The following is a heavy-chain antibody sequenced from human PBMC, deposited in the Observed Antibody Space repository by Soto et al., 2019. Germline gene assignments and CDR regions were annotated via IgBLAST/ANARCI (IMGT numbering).Heavy chain of an antibody. CDR2: IIPIFGTA. J-gene: IGHJ4*02. D-gene: IGHD2-15*01. CDR3: ARCDSCYGIGYYFDY. Sequence: SVKVSCKASGGAFSSYAISWVRQAPGQGLEWMGGIIPIFGTANYAQKFQGRVTITADESTSTAYMELSSLRSEDTAVYYCARCDSCYGIGYYFDYWGQGTLVTVYS. V-gene: IGHV1-69*13. CDR1: GGAFSSYA.